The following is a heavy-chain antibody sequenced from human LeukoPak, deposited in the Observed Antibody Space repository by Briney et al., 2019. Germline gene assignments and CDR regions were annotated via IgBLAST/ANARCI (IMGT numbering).Heavy chain of an antibody. V-gene: IGHV1-18*01. Sequence: ASVKVSCKDSGYTFTSYGISWVRQAPGQGLEWMGWISAYNGNTNHAQKIQGRVTMTTDPSTSTAYRELRSLRSGDTAVYYCARDRGYYYDSSGYYYPYYFDYWGRGTLVTVSS. CDR3: ARDRGYYYDSSGYYYPYYFDY. D-gene: IGHD3-22*01. CDR1: GYTFTSYG. J-gene: IGHJ4*02. CDR2: ISAYNGNT.